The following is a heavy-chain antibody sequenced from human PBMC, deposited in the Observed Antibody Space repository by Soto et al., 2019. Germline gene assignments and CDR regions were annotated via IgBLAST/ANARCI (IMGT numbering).Heavy chain of an antibody. CDR1: GYSFTTYW. V-gene: IGHV5-51*01. CDR2: IYASDSDT. Sequence: GESLKISCKGSGYSFTTYWSGWVRQMPGKGLEWMGIIYASDSDTRYSPSFEGQVTISVDKSISTAYLQWSRLEASDTAMYYCARPPNYDSTAFGIWGQGTMVTVSS. CDR3: ARPPNYDSTAFGI. D-gene: IGHD3-22*01. J-gene: IGHJ3*02.